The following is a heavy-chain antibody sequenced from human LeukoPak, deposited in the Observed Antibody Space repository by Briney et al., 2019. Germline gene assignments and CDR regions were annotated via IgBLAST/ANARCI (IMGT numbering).Heavy chain of an antibody. Sequence: PSETLSLTCTVSGGSISGYYWSWIRQPPGQGLECIGHIYFSGSTNYNPSLKSRVTISVDTSKNQFSLRLSSVAAADMAVYFCARLGYSVSWTDCWGQGTLVTVSS. CDR1: GGSISGYY. CDR3: ARLGYSVSWTDC. D-gene: IGHD6-13*01. CDR2: IYFSGST. J-gene: IGHJ4*02. V-gene: IGHV4-59*08.